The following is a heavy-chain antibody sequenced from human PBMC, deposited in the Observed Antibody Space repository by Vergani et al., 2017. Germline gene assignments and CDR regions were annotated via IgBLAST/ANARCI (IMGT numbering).Heavy chain of an antibody. J-gene: IGHJ4*02. CDR1: GYSISRGFY. D-gene: IGHD2-15*01. CDR3: ASKRGACRAAYCHSYDF. V-gene: IGHV4-38-2*02. Sequence: QIQLQESGPGLVKPSETLSLTCSVSGYSISRGFYWAWIRRTPEKGVEWIGGMFNTGEASNSPSLQSRVAFSMDTSKNQFSLRLTSVTAADTAVYYCASKRGACRAAYCHSYDFWGPGTLVGVSS. CDR2: MFNTGEA.